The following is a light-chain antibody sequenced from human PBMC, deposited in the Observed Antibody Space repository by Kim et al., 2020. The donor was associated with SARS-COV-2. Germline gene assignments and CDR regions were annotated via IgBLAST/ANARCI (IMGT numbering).Light chain of an antibody. CDR2: EVT. V-gene: IGLV2-8*01. J-gene: IGLJ2*01. Sequence: GQSVTISCTASSSDVGGYKYVSWYQQHPGKAPKLIISEVTRRPPGVPDRFPGSRSGNTASLTVSGLQAEDEADYYCSSYADRQNVVFGGGTKMTVL. CDR3: SSYADRQNVV. CDR1: SSDVGGYKY.